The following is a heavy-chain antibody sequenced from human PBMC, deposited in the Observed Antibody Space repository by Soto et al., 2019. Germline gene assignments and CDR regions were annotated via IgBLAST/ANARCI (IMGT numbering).Heavy chain of an antibody. J-gene: IGHJ3*01. CDR1: GFTLDDYA. D-gene: IGHD2-2*01. Sequence: EVQLVESGGGVVQPGRSLRLSCTASGFTLDDYAMNWVRQAPGKGLEWVSSISWNSGNIVYADSVRGRFTISRDNAKTSLHLQMNSLRAEDTALYYCTKGAITSCFSAFDLWGQGTMVTVSS. V-gene: IGHV3-9*01. CDR2: ISWNSGNI. CDR3: TKGAITSCFSAFDL.